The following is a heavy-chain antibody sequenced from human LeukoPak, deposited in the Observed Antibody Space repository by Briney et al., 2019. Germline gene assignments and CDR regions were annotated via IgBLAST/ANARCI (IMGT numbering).Heavy chain of an antibody. Sequence: GGSLRLSCAASGFTFSSYAMSWVRQAPGEGLEWVSAISGSGGSTYYADSVKGRFTISRDNSKNTLYLQMNSLRAEDTAVYYCAKGLIKLATRGYYFDYWGQGTLVTVSS. J-gene: IGHJ4*02. CDR1: GFTFSSYA. D-gene: IGHD5-12*01. V-gene: IGHV3-23*01. CDR2: ISGSGGST. CDR3: AKGLIKLATRGYYFDY.